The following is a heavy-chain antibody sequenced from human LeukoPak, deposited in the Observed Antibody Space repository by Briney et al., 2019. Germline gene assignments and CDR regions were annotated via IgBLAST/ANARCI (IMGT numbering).Heavy chain of an antibody. J-gene: IGHJ4*02. Sequence: SQTLSLTCTVSGGSISSGSYYWSWIRQPAGKGLEWIGRIYTSGSTNYNPSLKSRVTISVDTSKNQFSLKLSSVTAADTAVYYCARGQGWFGELSLLDCWGQGTLVTVSS. CDR3: ARGQGWFGELSLLDC. CDR2: IYTSGST. D-gene: IGHD3-10*01. CDR1: GGSISSGSYY. V-gene: IGHV4-61*02.